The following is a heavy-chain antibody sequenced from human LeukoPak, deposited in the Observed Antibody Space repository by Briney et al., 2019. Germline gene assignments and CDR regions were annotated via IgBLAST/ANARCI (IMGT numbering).Heavy chain of an antibody. D-gene: IGHD4-17*01. Sequence: GGSLRLSCAASGFTFSSYAMSWVRQAPGKGLEWASAISGSGGSTYYADPVKGRFTISRDNSKNTLYLQMNSLRAEDTAVYYCAKVADDYGDYDWFDPWGQGTLVTVSS. J-gene: IGHJ5*02. CDR2: ISGSGGST. CDR3: AKVADDYGDYDWFDP. CDR1: GFTFSSYA. V-gene: IGHV3-23*01.